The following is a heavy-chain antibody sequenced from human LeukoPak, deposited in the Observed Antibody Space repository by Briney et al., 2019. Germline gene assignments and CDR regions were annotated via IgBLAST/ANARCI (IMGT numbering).Heavy chain of an antibody. J-gene: IGHJ4*02. V-gene: IGHV1-69*04. CDR1: GYTFTSYG. Sequence: GASVKLSCKASGYTFTSYGISWVRQAPGQGLEWMGRIIPILGIANYAQKFQGRVTITADKSTSTAYMELSSLRSEDTAVYYCARDTLDGYNSRPFDYWGQGTLVTVSS. D-gene: IGHD5-24*01. CDR3: ARDTLDGYNSRPFDY. CDR2: IIPILGIA.